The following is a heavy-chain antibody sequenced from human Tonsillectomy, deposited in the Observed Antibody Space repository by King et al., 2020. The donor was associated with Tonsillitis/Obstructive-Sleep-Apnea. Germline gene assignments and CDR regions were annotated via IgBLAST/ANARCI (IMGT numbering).Heavy chain of an antibody. Sequence: ITLKESGPTLVKPTQTLTLTCTFSGFSLITSGVSVAWIRQPPGKALEWLALIYLDDDKRYSPSLKSRLTITKDTSKNQMLLTMTNMDPVDTAAYYCAHKYAVYYDFWSGPEGRDAFDIWGQGTMVTVSS. CDR2: IYLDDDK. V-gene: IGHV2-5*02. D-gene: IGHD3-3*01. CDR1: GFSLITSGVS. CDR3: AHKYAVYYDFWSGPEGRDAFDI. J-gene: IGHJ3*02.